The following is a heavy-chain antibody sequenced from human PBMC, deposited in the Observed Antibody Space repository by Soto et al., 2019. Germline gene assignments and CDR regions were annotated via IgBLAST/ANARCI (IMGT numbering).Heavy chain of an antibody. J-gene: IGHJ5*02. V-gene: IGHV1-18*01. Sequence: GASVKGSCKASGYTFTSYGISWVRQAPGQGLEWMGWISTYNGNTNYAQKLQGRVTMTTDTSTSTAYMELRSLRSDDTAVYYCARGFRVAATRWWFDPWGQGTLVTVSS. D-gene: IGHD2-15*01. CDR1: GYTFTSYG. CDR3: ARGFRVAATRWWFDP. CDR2: ISTYNGNT.